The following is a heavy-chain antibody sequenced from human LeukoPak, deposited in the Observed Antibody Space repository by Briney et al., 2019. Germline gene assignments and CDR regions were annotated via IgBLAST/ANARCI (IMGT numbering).Heavy chain of an antibody. V-gene: IGHV4-59*11. J-gene: IGHJ4*02. Sequence: KSSETLSLTCTVSGGSISSHYWSWIRQPPGKTLEWIGYIYYSGSTNYNPSLRSPVTISVDSSKNQFSLKLSSVTAADTAVYYCARGSGQWGFDSWGQGTLVTVSS. CDR3: ARGSGQWGFDS. CDR2: IYYSGST. D-gene: IGHD3-10*01. CDR1: GGSISSHY.